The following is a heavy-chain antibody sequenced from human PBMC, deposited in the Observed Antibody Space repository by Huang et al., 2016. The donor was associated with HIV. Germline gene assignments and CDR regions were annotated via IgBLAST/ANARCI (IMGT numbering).Heavy chain of an antibody. CDR2: INHSAIT. J-gene: IGHJ3*02. Sequence: QVQLQQWGAGLLKPSETLSLTCAVYGGCFSGYYWSWIRQSPGKGLEWIGEINHSAITNYNPAPKSRLTISVDTSKNQFSMKLSFVTAADAAVYYCARERMMSWLDDHDAFDIWGQGTMVTVSS. V-gene: IGHV4-34*01. CDR1: GGCFSGYY. D-gene: IGHD1-1*01. CDR3: ARERMMSWLDDHDAFDI.